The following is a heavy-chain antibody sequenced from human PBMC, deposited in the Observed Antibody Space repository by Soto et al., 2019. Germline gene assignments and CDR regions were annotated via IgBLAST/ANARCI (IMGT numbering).Heavy chain of an antibody. D-gene: IGHD6-6*01. J-gene: IGHJ6*02. Sequence: QVQLVESGGGVVQPGRSLRLSCAASGFTFSSYGMHWVRQAPGKGLEWVAVISYDGSNKYYADSVKGRFTISRDNSKNTLYLQMNSLRAEDTAVCYCAKDGGSSTSGGLDVWGQGATVTV. CDR3: AKDGGSSTSGGLDV. V-gene: IGHV3-30*18. CDR1: GFTFSSYG. CDR2: ISYDGSNK.